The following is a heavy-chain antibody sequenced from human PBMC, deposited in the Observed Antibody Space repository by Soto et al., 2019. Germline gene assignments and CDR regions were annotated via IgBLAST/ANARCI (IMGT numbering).Heavy chain of an antibody. J-gene: IGHJ4*02. Sequence: GSPELCCAASRFSLRIYMMNWFLQTPGKGLEWVSAISGSGDSSYYADSVKGRFTIYRDNPTNTLYLQIHSLRAEDTAVYYCVKVGIGMFSRRHVFEHWGQGTQVTGSS. V-gene: IGHV3-23*01. D-gene: IGHD3-3*02. CDR1: RFSLRIYM. CDR2: ISGSGDSS. CDR3: VKVGIGMFSRRHVFEH.